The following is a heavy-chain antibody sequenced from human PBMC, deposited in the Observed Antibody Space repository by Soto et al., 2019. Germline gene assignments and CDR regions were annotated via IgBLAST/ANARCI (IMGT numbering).Heavy chain of an antibody. J-gene: IGHJ6*03. V-gene: IGHV1-8*01. CDR1: GYTFTSYD. Sequence: ASVKVSCKASGYTFTSYDINWVRQATGQGLEWMGWMNPNSGNTGYAQKFQGRVTMTRNTSISTAYMELSSLRSEDTAVYYCARARMWRNYYYYYYMDVWGRGTTVTVSS. D-gene: IGHD2-15*01. CDR3: ARARMWRNYYYYYYMDV. CDR2: MNPNSGNT.